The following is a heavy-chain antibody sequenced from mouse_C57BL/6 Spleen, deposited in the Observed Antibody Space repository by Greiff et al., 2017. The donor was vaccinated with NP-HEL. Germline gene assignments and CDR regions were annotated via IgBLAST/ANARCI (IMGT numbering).Heavy chain of an antibody. V-gene: IGHV1-54*01. CDR2: INPGSGGT. Sequence: QVQLKQSGAELVRPGTSVKVSCKASGYAFTNYLIEWVKQRPGQGLEWIGVINPGSGGTNYNEKFKGQATLTADKSSSTAYMQHSRLTTEDSAVYFCARVRLTGTAAYYAMDYWGQGTSVTVSA. CDR3: ARVRLTGTAAYYAMDY. D-gene: IGHD4-1*01. J-gene: IGHJ4*01. CDR1: GYAFTNYL.